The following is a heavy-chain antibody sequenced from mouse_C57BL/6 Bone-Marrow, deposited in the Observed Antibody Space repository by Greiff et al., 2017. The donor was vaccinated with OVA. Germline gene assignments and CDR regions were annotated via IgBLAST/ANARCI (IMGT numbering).Heavy chain of an antibody. Sequence: EVQLVESGGGLVQPGGSLSLSCAASGFTFTDYYMSWVRQPPGKALEWLGFIRNKAKGYTTEYSASVKGRFTISRDNSQSILYLQMNALRAEDSATYYCARSFSSATVVAPYYAMDYWGQGTSVTVSS. J-gene: IGHJ4*01. V-gene: IGHV7-3*01. CDR2: IRNKAKGYTT. CDR1: GFTFTDYY. D-gene: IGHD1-1*01. CDR3: ARSFSSATVVAPYYAMDY.